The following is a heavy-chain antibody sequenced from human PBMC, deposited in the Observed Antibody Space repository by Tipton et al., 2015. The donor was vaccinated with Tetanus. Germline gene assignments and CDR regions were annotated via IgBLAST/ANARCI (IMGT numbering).Heavy chain of an antibody. CDR1: GFTFSSYA. CDR2: ISYDGSNK. J-gene: IGHJ5*02. D-gene: IGHD2-15*01. CDR3: ARDLPRRDCSGGSCFGAFDP. Sequence: TASGFTFSSYAMHWVRQAPGKGLEWVAVISYDGSNKYYADSVKGRFTISRDNSKNTLYLQMNSLRAEDTAVYYCARDLPRRDCSGGSCFGAFDPWGQGTLVTVSS. V-gene: IGHV3-30-3*01.